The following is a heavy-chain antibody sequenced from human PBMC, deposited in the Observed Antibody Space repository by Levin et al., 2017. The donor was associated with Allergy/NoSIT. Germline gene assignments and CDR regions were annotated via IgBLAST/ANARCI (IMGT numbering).Heavy chain of an antibody. D-gene: IGHD2-21*02. CDR1: GFTFSSYA. CDR2: ISGSGGST. Sequence: GGSLRLSCAASGFTFSSYAMSWVRQAPGKGLEWVSAISGSGGSTYYADSVKGRFTISRDNSKNTLYLQMNSLRAEDTAVYYCAKVWEAYCGGDCYSGYNWFDPWGQGTLVTVSS. J-gene: IGHJ5*02. V-gene: IGHV3-23*01. CDR3: AKVWEAYCGGDCYSGYNWFDP.